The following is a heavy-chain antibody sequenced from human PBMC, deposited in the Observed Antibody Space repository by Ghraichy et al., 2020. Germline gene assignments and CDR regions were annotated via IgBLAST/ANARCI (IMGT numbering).Heavy chain of an antibody. CDR3: AKGGENTVSKGVFDY. CDR1: GFTFTSYA. CDR2: ISGSGGST. V-gene: IGHV3-23*01. D-gene: IGHD4-17*01. J-gene: IGHJ4*02. Sequence: GGSLRLSCAASGFTFTSYAMSWVRQAPGKGLEWVSAISGSGGSTYHADSVRGRFTISRDISKNTLFLQMNSLRAEDTAVYYCAKGGENTVSKGVFDYWGQGTLVTVSS.